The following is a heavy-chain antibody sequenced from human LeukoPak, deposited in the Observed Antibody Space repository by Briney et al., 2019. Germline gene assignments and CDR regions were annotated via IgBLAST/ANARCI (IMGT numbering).Heavy chain of an antibody. V-gene: IGHV1-46*01. CDR2: INPSGDST. D-gene: IGHD3-3*01. J-gene: IGHJ4*02. CDR3: ARDPTRYDFWSGYFDY. Sequence: ASVKVSCKASGYTFTSYYMHWVRQAPGQGLEWMGIINPSGDSTSYAQKFQGRVTMTRDTPTSTVYMELSSLRSEDTAVYYCARDPTRYDFWSGYFDYWGQGTLVTVSS. CDR1: GYTFTSYY.